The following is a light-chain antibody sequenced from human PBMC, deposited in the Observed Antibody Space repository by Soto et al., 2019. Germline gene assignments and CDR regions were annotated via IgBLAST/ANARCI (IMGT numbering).Light chain of an antibody. J-gene: IGLJ1*01. V-gene: IGLV1-51*02. CDR2: END. CDR1: SSNTGNNY. Sequence: VLTQPPSVSAAPGQKVTISCSGSSSNTGNNYVSWYQQLPGAAPKLLIYENDKRPSGIPDRFSGSKSGTSATLGITGLQTGDEADYYCATWDSSLSAGLFGTGTKVTVL. CDR3: ATWDSSLSAGL.